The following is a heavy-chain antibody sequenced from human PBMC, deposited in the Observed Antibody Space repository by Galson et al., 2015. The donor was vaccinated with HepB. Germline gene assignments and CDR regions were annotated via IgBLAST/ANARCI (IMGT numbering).Heavy chain of an antibody. CDR2: IYPGDSDT. Sequence: QSGAEVTKPGESLKISCKGFGYSFTSYWIGWVRQMPGKGLEWMGIIYPGDSDTRYSPSFQGQVTISADKSNSTAYLQWSSLKASDTAMYDCARPARGSGSYDNWFDPWGQGTLVTVS. J-gene: IGHJ5*02. CDR1: GYSFTSYW. V-gene: IGHV5-51*01. CDR3: ARPARGSGSYDNWFDP. D-gene: IGHD3-10*01.